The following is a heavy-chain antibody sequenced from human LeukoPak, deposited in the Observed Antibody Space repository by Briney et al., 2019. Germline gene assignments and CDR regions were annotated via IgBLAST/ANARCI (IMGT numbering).Heavy chain of an antibody. CDR3: ASNNWNYGGFDY. D-gene: IGHD1-7*01. Sequence: SETLSLTCTVSGGSISSYYWSWIRQPAGKGLEWIGRIYTSGSINYNPSLKSRVTMSVDTSKNQFSLKLSSVTAADTAVYYCASNNWNYGGFDYWGQGTLVTVSS. V-gene: IGHV4-4*07. CDR1: GGSISSYY. J-gene: IGHJ4*02. CDR2: IYTSGSI.